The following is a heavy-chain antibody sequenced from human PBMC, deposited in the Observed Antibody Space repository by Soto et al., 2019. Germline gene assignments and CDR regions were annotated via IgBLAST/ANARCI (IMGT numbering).Heavy chain of an antibody. CDR2: IYPGDSNT. J-gene: IGHJ2*01. CDR3: ARQTTVTSYWYFDL. V-gene: IGHV5-51*01. Sequence: PGESRTVSCKGSEYSFTNFWIGWVRQMNGKGLEWMGIIYPGDSNTRYSPSFQGQVTISVDKSIYTAYLQWNSLKASDTATYYCARQTTVTSYWYFDLWGRGTLVTVSS. CDR1: EYSFTNFW. D-gene: IGHD4-17*01.